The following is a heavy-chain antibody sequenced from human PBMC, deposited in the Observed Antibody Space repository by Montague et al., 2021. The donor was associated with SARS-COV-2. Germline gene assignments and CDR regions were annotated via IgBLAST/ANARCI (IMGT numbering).Heavy chain of an antibody. Sequence: SLRLSCAASGFTFSDAWMSWVRQPPGKGLEWVGCIRSKNDGGTRDYGAPVKGKFTISRDDSKSTLYLQMNNLKAEDTAIYYCTTVADILAGFSSLFDLWGRGALVTVSS. CDR3: TTVADILAGFSSLFDL. J-gene: IGHJ2*01. CDR1: GFTFSDAW. D-gene: IGHD3-9*01. CDR2: IRSKNDGGTR. V-gene: IGHV3-15*05.